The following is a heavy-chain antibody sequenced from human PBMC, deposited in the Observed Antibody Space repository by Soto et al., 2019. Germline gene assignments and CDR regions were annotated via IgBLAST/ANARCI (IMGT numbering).Heavy chain of an antibody. CDR2: ISHDGNDK. CDR1: GITFSAFG. J-gene: IGHJ5*02. CDR3: ATDLGTTVTTYNFFDP. Sequence: GGSLRLSCRASGITFSAFGLHWVRQAPGKVLEWVAVISHDGNDKYYTDSVKGRFTISRDNSKNTLYLQMNSLRGEDTAIYFCATDLGTTVTTYNFFDPWGQGALVTDSS. D-gene: IGHD1-7*01. V-gene: IGHV3-30*03.